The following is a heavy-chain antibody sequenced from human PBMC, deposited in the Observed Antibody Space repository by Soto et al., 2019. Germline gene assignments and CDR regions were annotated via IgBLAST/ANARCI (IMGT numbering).Heavy chain of an antibody. CDR1: GYSFTSYW. D-gene: IGHD3-10*01. CDR2: IDPSDSYT. J-gene: IGHJ6*02. CDR3: ARHAAASIIRTYYYGMDV. Sequence: PGESLKISCKGSGYSFTSYWISWVRQMPGKCLEWMWRIDPSDSYTNYSPSFQGHVAISADKSISTAYLQWSSLKASDTDIYYCARHAAASIIRTYYYGMDVRGQGTTVTVSS. V-gene: IGHV5-10-1*01.